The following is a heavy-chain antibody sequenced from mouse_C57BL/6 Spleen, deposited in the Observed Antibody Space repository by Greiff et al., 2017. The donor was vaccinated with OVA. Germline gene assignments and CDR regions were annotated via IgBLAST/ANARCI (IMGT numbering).Heavy chain of an antibody. CDR3: AKGGVYYFDY. V-gene: IGHV1-76*01. J-gene: IGHJ2*01. CDR2: IYPGSGNN. Sequence: VMLVESGAELVRPGASVKLSCKASGYTFTDYYINWVKQRPGPGLEWIARIYPGSGNNYYNEKFKGKATLTAEKSSSTAYMRLSSLTSEVSAVDFCAKGGVYYFDYWGQGTTLTVSS. CDR1: GYTFTDYY.